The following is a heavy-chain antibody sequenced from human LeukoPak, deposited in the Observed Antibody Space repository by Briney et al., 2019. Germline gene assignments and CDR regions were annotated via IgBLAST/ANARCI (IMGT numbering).Heavy chain of an antibody. CDR2: IAYDGSNK. Sequence: PGRSLTLSCAASVFTFSSYGMHWVRQAPGKGLEWVAIIAYDGSNKYYTDSVRGRFTISRDISKNTVYLQMHSLRAGHRSVYYCARAIEEMGTTGVFDYWGQGTLVTVSS. D-gene: IGHD5-24*01. J-gene: IGHJ4*02. CDR1: VFTFSSYG. CDR3: ARAIEEMGTTGVFDY. V-gene: IGHV3-30*03.